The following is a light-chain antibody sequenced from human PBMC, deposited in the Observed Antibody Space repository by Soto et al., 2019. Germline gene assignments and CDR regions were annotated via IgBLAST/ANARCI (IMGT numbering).Light chain of an antibody. Sequence: QSALTQPASVSGSPGQSITISCTGTSSDVGSYNLVSWYQQLPGKAPKLMIYEVSKRPSGVSNRFSGSKSGNTASLTISGLQAEEGVVYSCCSYADRSTPWVLGGGNKLPV. V-gene: IGLV2-23*02. CDR3: CSYADRSTPWV. J-gene: IGLJ3*02. CDR1: SSDVGSYNL. CDR2: EVS.